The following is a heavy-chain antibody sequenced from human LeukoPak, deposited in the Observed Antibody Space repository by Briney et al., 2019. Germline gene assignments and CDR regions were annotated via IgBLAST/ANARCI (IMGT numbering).Heavy chain of an antibody. CDR3: ARMGNYHGSGSTRYYFDY. J-gene: IGHJ4*02. Sequence: GGSLRLSCAASGFTVSSNYMSWVRQAPGKGLEWVSVIYSGGSTYYADSVKGRFTISRDNSKNTLYLQMNSLRAEDTAVYYCARMGNYHGSGSTRYYFDYWGQGTLVTVSS. CDR2: IYSGGST. D-gene: IGHD3-10*01. V-gene: IGHV3-53*01. CDR1: GFTVSSNY.